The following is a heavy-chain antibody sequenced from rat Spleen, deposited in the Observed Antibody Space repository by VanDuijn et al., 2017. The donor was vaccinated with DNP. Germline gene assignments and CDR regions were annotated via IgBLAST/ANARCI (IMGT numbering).Heavy chain of an antibody. D-gene: IGHD1-3*01. CDR2: IWSNGGT. Sequence: QVQLKESGPGLVQPSQTLSLTCTVSGLSLTSNSVSWIRQPPGKGLEWMGVIWSNGGTDYNSAIKSRQSISRDTSKSQVFLKMNSLQTEDTATYYCASTLVNYGTYGYYAMDAWGQGTSVTVSS. CDR1: GLSLTSNS. V-gene: IGHV2-47*01. J-gene: IGHJ4*01. CDR3: ASTLVNYGTYGYYAMDA.